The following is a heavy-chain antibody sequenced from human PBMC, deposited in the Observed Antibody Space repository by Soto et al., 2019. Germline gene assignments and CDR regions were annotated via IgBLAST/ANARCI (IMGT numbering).Heavy chain of an antibody. CDR3: ATVDVSLAARYYYYYMDV. Sequence: ASVKVSCKVSGYTLNELSMHWVRQAPGKGLEWMGGFDPEDGETIYAQKFQGRDTMTEDTSTDTAYMELSSLRSEDTAVYYCATVDVSLAARYYYYYMDVWGKGTTVTVSS. D-gene: IGHD6-6*01. CDR2: FDPEDGET. J-gene: IGHJ6*03. V-gene: IGHV1-24*01. CDR1: GYTLNELS.